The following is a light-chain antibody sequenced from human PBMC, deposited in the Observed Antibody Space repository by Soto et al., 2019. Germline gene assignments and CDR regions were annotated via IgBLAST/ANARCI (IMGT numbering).Light chain of an antibody. CDR1: QSVDNN. CDR2: GAX. V-gene: IGKV3-11*01. J-gene: IGKJ5*01. Sequence: IVLTQPPVTLCASPGESATLSXRASQSVDNNVDWYQQKPGXATRLXXXGAXNRGTGVPARLSGSGSGTDFTLTISSLEPEDLAGYYCQQRSSWPPRTFGQGTRLEI. CDR3: QQRSSWPPRT.